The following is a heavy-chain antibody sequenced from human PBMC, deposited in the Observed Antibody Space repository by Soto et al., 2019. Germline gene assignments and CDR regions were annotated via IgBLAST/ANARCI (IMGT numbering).Heavy chain of an antibody. D-gene: IGHD6-13*01. CDR2: IYHTGGR. V-gene: IGHV4-4*02. Sequence: PSETLSLTCFVSGDSINNTYWWSWVRQAPEKGLEWIGEIYHTGGRSYMPSLRGRITLSVDTSKNQFSLQLNSVTPEDTAVYYCARDRGGRPKQSSWYGSYYYGMDVWGQGTTVTVSS. CDR1: GDSINNTYW. J-gene: IGHJ6*02. CDR3: ARDRGGRPKQSSWYGSYYYGMDV.